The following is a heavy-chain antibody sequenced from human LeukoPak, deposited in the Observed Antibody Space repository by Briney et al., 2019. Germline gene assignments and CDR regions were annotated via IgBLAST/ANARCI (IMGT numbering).Heavy chain of an antibody. V-gene: IGHV3-7*01. D-gene: IGHD3-16*01. Sequence: GGSLTHSCAASGFTLSTHRMSWLPQAPGKGLEGVANIKQDGSHIYYVDSVKGRFTISRDNAKNSLYLQMSSLRAEDTAVYYCTRGGRLHPQSPYWGQGTLVTVSS. CDR2: IKQDGSHI. CDR1: GFTLSTHR. J-gene: IGHJ4*02. CDR3: TRGGRLHPQSPY.